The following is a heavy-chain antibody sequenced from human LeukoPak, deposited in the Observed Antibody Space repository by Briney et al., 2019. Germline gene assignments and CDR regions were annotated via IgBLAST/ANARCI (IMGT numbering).Heavy chain of an antibody. Sequence: GGSLRLSCAASGFTFNNYWMSWVRQAPGKGLEWVANIKQDGSEKYYVDSVKGRFTISRDNAKNSLYLQMNSLRAEDTAVYYCARDRRYGSGSYYFDYWGQGTLVTVSS. CDR1: GFTFNNYW. J-gene: IGHJ4*02. CDR3: ARDRRYGSGSYYFDY. D-gene: IGHD3-10*01. CDR2: IKQDGSEK. V-gene: IGHV3-7*01.